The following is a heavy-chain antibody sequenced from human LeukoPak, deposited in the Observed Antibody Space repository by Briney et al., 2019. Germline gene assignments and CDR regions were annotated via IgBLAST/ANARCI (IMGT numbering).Heavy chain of an antibody. CDR1: GGSISSSSYY. V-gene: IGHV4-39*07. CDR2: IYYSGST. CDR3: ARGVGSGSYYNVALPYYYYYYMDV. J-gene: IGHJ6*03. D-gene: IGHD3-10*01. Sequence: PSETLSLTCTVSGGSISSSSYYWGWIRQPPGKGLEWIGSIYYSGSTYYNPSLKSRVTISVDTSKNQFSLKLSSVAAADTAVYYCARGVGSGSYYNVALPYYYYYYMDVWGKGTTVTISS.